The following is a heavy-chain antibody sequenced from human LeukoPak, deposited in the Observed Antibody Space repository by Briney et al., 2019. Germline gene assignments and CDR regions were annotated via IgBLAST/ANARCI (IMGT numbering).Heavy chain of an antibody. CDR3: ARVDYYGSGSYEWFDP. CDR2: IYYSGGT. J-gene: IGHJ5*02. V-gene: IGHV4-59*01. CDR1: GGSISSYY. D-gene: IGHD3-10*01. Sequence: SETLSLTCTVSGGSISSYYWSWIRQPPGKGLEWIGYIYYSGGTNYNPSLKSRVTISVDTSKNQFSLKLSSVTAADTAVYYCARVDYYGSGSYEWFDPWGQGTLVTVSS.